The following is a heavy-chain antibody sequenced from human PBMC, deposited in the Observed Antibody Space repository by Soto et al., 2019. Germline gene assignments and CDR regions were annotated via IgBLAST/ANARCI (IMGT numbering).Heavy chain of an antibody. D-gene: IGHD2-2*01. V-gene: IGHV1-3*01. CDR3: ARGIATGQLDY. CDR1: GYTFTRYT. Sequence: ASVKVSCKASGYTFTRYTMNWVRQAPGQRLEWMGWINPDNGNTKSSQKFQDRVIITRDTSASTAYMDLSSLRSEDTAVYYCARGIATGQLDYWGQGTLVTVSS. J-gene: IGHJ4*02. CDR2: INPDNGNT.